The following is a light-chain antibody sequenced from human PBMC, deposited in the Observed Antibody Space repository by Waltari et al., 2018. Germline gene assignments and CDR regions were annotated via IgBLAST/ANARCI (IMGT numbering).Light chain of an antibody. Sequence: EIVLTQSPGTLSLSPGERATLSCRASQSVSSSYLAWYQQKPGQAPSLLIYCASSRATGIPDRFSGSGSGTDFTLTIRRLEPEDFAVYYCQQYGSSPPFTFGQGTKLEIK. J-gene: IGKJ2*01. CDR1: QSVSSSY. CDR2: CAS. CDR3: QQYGSSPPFT. V-gene: IGKV3-20*01.